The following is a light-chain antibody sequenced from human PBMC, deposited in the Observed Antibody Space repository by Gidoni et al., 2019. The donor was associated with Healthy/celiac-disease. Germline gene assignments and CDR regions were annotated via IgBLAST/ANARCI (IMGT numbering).Light chain of an antibody. CDR1: QSISSY. CDR3: QQSYSTPQT. Sequence: IQMTQSPSPLSASVGDRVNIPCSASQSISSYLNWYQQKPGKAPKLLIDAASSLQSGVPSRFSGSVAGTDFTLTISSLQPEDFATYYCQQSYSTPQTFGQGTKLEIK. V-gene: IGKV1-39*01. J-gene: IGKJ2*01. CDR2: AAS.